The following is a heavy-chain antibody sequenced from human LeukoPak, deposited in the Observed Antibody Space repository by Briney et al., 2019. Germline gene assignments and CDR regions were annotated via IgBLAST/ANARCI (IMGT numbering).Heavy chain of an antibody. J-gene: IGHJ4*02. CDR2: IKQDGSEK. Sequence: GGSLRLSCAASEFTFSSYWMSWVRQAPGKGLEWVANIKQDGSEKYYVDSVKGRFTISRDNAKNSLYLQMNSLRAEDTAVYYCARERGYSYGYLVYWGQGTLVTVSS. D-gene: IGHD5-18*01. CDR1: EFTFSSYW. CDR3: ARERGYSYGYLVY. V-gene: IGHV3-7*01.